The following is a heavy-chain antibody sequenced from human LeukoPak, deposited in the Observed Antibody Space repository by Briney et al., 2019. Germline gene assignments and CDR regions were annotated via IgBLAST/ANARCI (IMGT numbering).Heavy chain of an antibody. V-gene: IGHV1-69*06. D-gene: IGHD6-13*01. CDR3: ARGRPTTSVAAAGVNWFDP. CDR2: IIPIFGTA. CDR1: GGTFSSYA. J-gene: IGHJ5*02. Sequence: SVKVSCKASGGTFSSYAISWVRQAPGQGLEWMGGIIPIFGTANYAQKFQGRVTITADKSTSTAYMELSSLRSEDTAVYYCARGRPTTSVAAAGVNWFDPWGQGTLVTVSS.